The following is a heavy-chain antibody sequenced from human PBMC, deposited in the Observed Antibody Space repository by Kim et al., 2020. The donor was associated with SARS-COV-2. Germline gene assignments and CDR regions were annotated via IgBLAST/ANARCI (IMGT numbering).Heavy chain of an antibody. CDR3: ARTIWGRLLWFGNDNWFDP. CDR2: INAGNGNT. D-gene: IGHD3-10*01. J-gene: IGHJ5*02. Sequence: ASVKVSCKASGYTFTSYAMHWVRQAPGQRLEWMGWINAGNGNTKYSQKFQGRVTITRDTSASTAYMELSSLRSEDTAVYYCARTIWGRLLWFGNDNWFDPWGQGTLVTVSS. CDR1: GYTFTSYA. V-gene: IGHV1-3*01.